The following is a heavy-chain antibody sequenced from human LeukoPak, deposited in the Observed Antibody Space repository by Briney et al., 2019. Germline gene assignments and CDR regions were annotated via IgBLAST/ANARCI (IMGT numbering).Heavy chain of an antibody. D-gene: IGHD1-26*01. Sequence: GGSLRLSCAASAFTFSSYGMHWARQAPGKGLEWVAVISYDGSNKYYADCVKGRFTISRDNSKNTLYLQMNSLRAEDTAVYYCAKLVGATTRGYYFDYWGQGTLVTVSS. CDR1: AFTFSSYG. CDR2: ISYDGSNK. CDR3: AKLVGATTRGYYFDY. J-gene: IGHJ4*02. V-gene: IGHV3-30*18.